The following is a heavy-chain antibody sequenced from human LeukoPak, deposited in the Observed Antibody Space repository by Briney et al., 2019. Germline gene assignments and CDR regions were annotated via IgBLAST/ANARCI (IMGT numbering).Heavy chain of an antibody. CDR1: GFTFSSFW. J-gene: IGHJ4*02. CDR3: ATSYDSSGCD. Sequence: GGSLRLSCTASGFTFSSFWMAWVRQAPGKGLEGVANIKQDGSIQHYGDSVKGRFTISRDNAKNSLYLQMNNLRAEDTALYYCATSYDSSGCDWGQGTLVTVSS. V-gene: IGHV3-7*01. D-gene: IGHD3-22*01. CDR2: IKQDGSIQ.